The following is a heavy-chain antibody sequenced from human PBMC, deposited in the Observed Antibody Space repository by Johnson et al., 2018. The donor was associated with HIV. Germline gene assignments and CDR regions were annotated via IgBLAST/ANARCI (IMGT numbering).Heavy chain of an antibody. CDR3: AREGAVAGLGDAFDI. Sequence: VQLVESGGGVVQPGRSLRLSCAASGFTFSSYAMHWVRQAPGKGLEWVAVISYDGSNKYYADSVKGRFTISRDNSKNTLYLQMNSLRAEETAVYYCAREGAVAGLGDAFDIWGQGTMVTVSS. CDR1: GFTFSSYA. J-gene: IGHJ3*02. V-gene: IGHV3-30-3*01. CDR2: ISYDGSNK. D-gene: IGHD6-19*01.